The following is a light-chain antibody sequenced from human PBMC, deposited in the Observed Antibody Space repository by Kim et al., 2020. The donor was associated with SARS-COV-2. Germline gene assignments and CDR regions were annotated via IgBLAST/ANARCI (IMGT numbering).Light chain of an antibody. CDR1: SSNIGSNY. J-gene: IGLJ3*02. V-gene: IGLV1-47*01. CDR3: AAWDDSLSGNWV. Sequence: QRVTISCSGSSSNIGSNYVYWYQQLPGTAPKLLIYRNNQRPSGVPDRFSCSKSGTSASLAISGLRSEDEADYYCAAWDDSLSGNWVFGGGTQLTVL. CDR2: RNN.